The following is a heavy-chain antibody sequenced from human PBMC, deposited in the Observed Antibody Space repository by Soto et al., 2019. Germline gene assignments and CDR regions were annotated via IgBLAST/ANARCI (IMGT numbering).Heavy chain of an antibody. CDR1: GFTISSHA. CDR3: AEGSTGSVTYLDV. J-gene: IGHJ6*03. D-gene: IGHD4-17*01. V-gene: IGHV3-23*01. CDR2: MSGSGGST. Sequence: EVQVLESGGGLVQPGGSLRLSCAASGFTISSHAMSWVRQAPGKGLEWVSAMSGSGGSTYYADSVKGRFTISRDESKKTLYLQMNSLRAGETAVYHCAEGSTGSVTYLDVWGKGTTVTVSS.